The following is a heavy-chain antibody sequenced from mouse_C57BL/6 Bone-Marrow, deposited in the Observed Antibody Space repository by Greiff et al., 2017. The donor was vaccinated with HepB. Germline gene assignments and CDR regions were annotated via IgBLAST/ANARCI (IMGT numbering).Heavy chain of an antibody. CDR2: IDPENGDT. CDR1: GFNIKDDY. CDR3: TTHDPYYFDY. J-gene: IGHJ2*01. V-gene: IGHV14-4*01. Sequence: EVQRVESGAELVRPGASVKLSCTASGFNIKDDYMHWVKQRPEQGLEWIGWIDPENGDTEYASKFQGKATITADTSSNTAYLQLSSLTSEDTAVYYCTTHDPYYFDYWGQGTTLTVSS.